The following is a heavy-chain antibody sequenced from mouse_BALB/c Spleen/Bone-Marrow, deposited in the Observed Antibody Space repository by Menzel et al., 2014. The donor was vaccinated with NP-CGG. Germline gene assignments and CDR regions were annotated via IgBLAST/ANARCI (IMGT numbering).Heavy chain of an antibody. J-gene: IGHJ2*01. D-gene: IGHD2-14*01. CDR2: IDPANGNT. CDR1: GFNIKDTC. CDR3: ARYRLGTYFDY. Sequence: VQLKESGAELVKPGASVKLSCTASGFNIKDTCMHWAKQRPEQGLEWIGRIDPANGNTKYDPKFQGKATITADTSSNTAYLQLSSLTSEDTAVYYCARYRLGTYFDYWGQGTTLTVSS. V-gene: IGHV14-3*02.